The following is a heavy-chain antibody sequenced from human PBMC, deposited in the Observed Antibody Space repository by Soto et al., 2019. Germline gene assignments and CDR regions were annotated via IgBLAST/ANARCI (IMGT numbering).Heavy chain of an antibody. CDR2: INHSGST. J-gene: IGHJ5*02. Sequence: QVQLQQWGAGLLKPSETLSLTCAVYGGSFSGYYWSWIRQPPGKGLEWIGEINHSGSTNYNPSLKSRVTISVDTSKNQCSLKLSSVTAADTAVYYCARTGYPNWFDPWGQGTLVTVSS. CDR1: GGSFSGYY. D-gene: IGHD5-12*01. V-gene: IGHV4-34*01. CDR3: ARTGYPNWFDP.